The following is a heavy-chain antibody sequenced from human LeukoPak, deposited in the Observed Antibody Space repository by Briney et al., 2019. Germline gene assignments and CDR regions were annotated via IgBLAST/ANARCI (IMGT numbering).Heavy chain of an antibody. CDR3: ATYYYDSSGYYSFDY. J-gene: IGHJ4*02. CDR1: GYTFTGYY. V-gene: IGHV1-2*02. CDR2: INPNSGGT. D-gene: IGHD3-22*01. Sequence: GASVKVSCKASGYTFTGYYMHRVRQAPGQGLEWMGWINPNSGGTNYAQKFQGRVTMTRDTSISTAYMELSRLRSDDTAVYYCATYYYDSSGYYSFDYWGQGTLVTVSS.